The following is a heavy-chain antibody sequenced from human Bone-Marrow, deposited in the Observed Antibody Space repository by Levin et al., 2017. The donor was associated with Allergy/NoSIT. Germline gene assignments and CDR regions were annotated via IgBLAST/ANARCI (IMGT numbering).Heavy chain of an antibody. V-gene: IGHV4-59*02. CDR2: IHYRGNT. Sequence: SETLSLTCTVSGGSVSGHYWTWIRQSPGKGLEWLGYIHYRGNTNYNASLKSRVTMSVDTSNNHFSLKLTSVTAADTAVYYCARMFNWTFDSWGQGSLVTVSS. D-gene: IGHD1-1*01. CDR3: ARMFNWTFDS. CDR1: GGSVSGHY. J-gene: IGHJ4*02.